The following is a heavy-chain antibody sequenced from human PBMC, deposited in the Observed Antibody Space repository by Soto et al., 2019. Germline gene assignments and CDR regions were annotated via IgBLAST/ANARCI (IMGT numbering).Heavy chain of an antibody. D-gene: IGHD3-16*01. CDR2: IIPIFGTA. CDR1: GGTFSSYA. J-gene: IGHJ4*02. CDR3: ARSSSDYAIPLDY. V-gene: IGHV1-69*01. Sequence: QVQLVQSGAEVKKPGSSVQVPCKASGGTFSSYAISWVRQAPGQGLEWIGGIIPIFGTANNPQKFQGRDTITENSTTSTAYMEMSMLASEGTAVYYCARSSSDYAIPLDYWGQGTLVTVSS.